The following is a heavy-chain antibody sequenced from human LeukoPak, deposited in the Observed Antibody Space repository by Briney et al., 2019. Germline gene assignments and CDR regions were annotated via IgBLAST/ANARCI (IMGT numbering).Heavy chain of an antibody. Sequence: PGGSLRLSCAASGFTFSSYAMSWVRQAPGKGLEWVSAISGSGGSTYYAVSVKGRFTISRDNYKNTLYLQMNSLRAEDTAVYYCAKDRRYSYGPTDGWGQGTLVTVSS. CDR2: ISGSGGST. J-gene: IGHJ4*02. CDR3: AKDRRYSYGPTDG. CDR1: GFTFSSYA. D-gene: IGHD5-18*01. V-gene: IGHV3-23*01.